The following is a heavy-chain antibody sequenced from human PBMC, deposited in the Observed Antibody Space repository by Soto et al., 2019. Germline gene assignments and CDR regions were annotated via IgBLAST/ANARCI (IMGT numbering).Heavy chain of an antibody. CDR2: ISNSGNTI. CDR1: GFVFKNYE. D-gene: IGHD1-20*01. J-gene: IGHJ6*02. V-gene: IGHV3-48*03. Sequence: LRLSFVASGFVFKNYEMNWVRQAPGKGLESMSYISNSGNTIYVADSMRGRFTISRDNAKNSLFLQMNSLRADDTAVYYCARDIDNRQYDYGLDVWGQGTTVTVSS. CDR3: ARDIDNRQYDYGLDV.